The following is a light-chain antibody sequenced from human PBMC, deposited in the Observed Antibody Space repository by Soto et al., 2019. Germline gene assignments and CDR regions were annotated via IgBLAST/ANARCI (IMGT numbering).Light chain of an antibody. J-gene: IGLJ1*01. Sequence: QSALTQPASVSGSPGQSITTSCTGTSSDIGAYDYVSWYQQYPGRVPKLLIHEVTNRPSGVSDRFSGSKSGNTASLTISGLQTEDEAVYYCSSHAGSSAFYVFGTGTKVTVL. V-gene: IGLV2-14*01. CDR2: EVT. CDR1: SSDIGAYDY. CDR3: SSHAGSSAFYV.